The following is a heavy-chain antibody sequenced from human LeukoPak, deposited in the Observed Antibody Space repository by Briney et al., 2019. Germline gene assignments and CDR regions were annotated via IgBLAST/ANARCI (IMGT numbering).Heavy chain of an antibody. J-gene: IGHJ4*02. Sequence: ASVKVSCKASGYTFTDYYMHWVRQAPGQGFEWMGWINPNDGDTNYAQKFQGRVTMTRDTSISTAHMEVSRLRSDDTAVYYCARANLLYCSSSTCLFDYWGQGTLVTVSS. V-gene: IGHV1-2*02. D-gene: IGHD2-2*01. CDR3: ARANLLYCSSSTCLFDY. CDR1: GYTFTDYY. CDR2: INPNDGDT.